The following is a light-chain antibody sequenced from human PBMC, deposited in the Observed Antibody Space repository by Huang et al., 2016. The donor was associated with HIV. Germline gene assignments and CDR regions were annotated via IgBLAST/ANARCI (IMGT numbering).Light chain of an antibody. CDR2: DAS. Sequence: ETVMTQSPATLSLSPGERATLSCRASQSIGNSLAWYQREPGRPPRLLIYDASTRATGIPARFSGSGSGTEFTLTISSLESEDFALYYCQQYNDWPPLTFGGGTKVEIK. CDR1: QSIGNS. V-gene: IGKV3-15*01. J-gene: IGKJ4*01. CDR3: QQYNDWPPLT.